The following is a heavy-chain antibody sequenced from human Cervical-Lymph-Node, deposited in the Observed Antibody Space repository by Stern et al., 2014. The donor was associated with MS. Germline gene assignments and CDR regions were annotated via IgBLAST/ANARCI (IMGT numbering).Heavy chain of an antibody. CDR2: IFPGYSDT. Sequence: EVQLVESGAEVKKPGESLKISCKGSGYSFITYGIAWVRQMPGKGLEWIGIIFPGYSDTRYSPSFQGQVTISADKSISTAYLQWSSLKASDTAMYYCARPAVEVHFFDYFDLWGQGTMVTVSS. J-gene: IGHJ3*01. D-gene: IGHD1-7*01. CDR3: ARPAVEVHFFDYFDL. V-gene: IGHV5-51*03. CDR1: GYSFITYG.